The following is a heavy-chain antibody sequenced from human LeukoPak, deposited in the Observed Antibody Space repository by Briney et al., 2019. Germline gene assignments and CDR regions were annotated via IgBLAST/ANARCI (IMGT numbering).Heavy chain of an antibody. CDR3: AREIFGLGSYPDF. CDR1: LFAFHTYA. D-gene: IGHD3-10*01. CDR2: IWHDGCHK. Sequence: VGSLTLSCAATLFAFHTYAMHWVRQPPGRGLAWVALIWHDGCHKFYSNSVRGHSTFSRNNSKNTVSLQMNNLRHETTAVYYGAREIFGLGSYPDFWGQGTLVTVSS. J-gene: IGHJ4*02. V-gene: IGHV3-33*08.